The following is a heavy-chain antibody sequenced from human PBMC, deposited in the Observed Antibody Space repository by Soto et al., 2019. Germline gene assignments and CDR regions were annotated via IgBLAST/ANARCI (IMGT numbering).Heavy chain of an antibody. CDR3: ASLVQARGAFDL. J-gene: IGHJ3*01. CDR2: IYPGDSDT. V-gene: IGHV5-51*01. D-gene: IGHD6-6*01. CDR1: GYSFSNYW. Sequence: PGESLKISCKGSGYSFSNYWIGWVRQMPGKSLEWMGIIYPGDSDTRYSPSFQGQVTISADNSITTAYLQWSSLTASDTAMYYCASLVQARGAFDLWGQGTMVTVS.